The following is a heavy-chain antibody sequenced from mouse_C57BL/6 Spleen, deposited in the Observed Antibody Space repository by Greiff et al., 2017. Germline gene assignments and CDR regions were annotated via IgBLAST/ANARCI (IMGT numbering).Heavy chain of an antibody. CDR2: IWTGGGT. V-gene: IGHV2-9-1*01. CDR1: GFSLTSYA. CDR3: ARLPTVVGKGYFDV. D-gene: IGHD1-1*01. J-gene: IGHJ1*03. Sequence: QVQLKESGPGLVAPSQSLSITCTVSGFSLTSYAISWVRQPPGKGLEWLGVIWTGGGTNYNSALKSRLSISKDNSKSQVFLKMNSLQTDDTARYXCARLPTVVGKGYFDVWGTGTTVTVSS.